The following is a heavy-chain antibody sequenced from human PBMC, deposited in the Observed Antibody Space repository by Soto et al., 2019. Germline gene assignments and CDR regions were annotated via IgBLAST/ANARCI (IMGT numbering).Heavy chain of an antibody. Sequence: QVQLVESGGGVVQPGRSLRLSCAASGFTFSSYGMHWVRQAPGKGLEWVAVIWYDGSNKYYADSVKGRITISRDNSKNTLSLQMNSLRAEDTAVYYCARDRYGRNYDFWSGFSFFDYWGQGTLVTVSS. CDR3: ARDRYGRNYDFWSGFSFFDY. CDR1: GFTFSSYG. V-gene: IGHV3-33*01. J-gene: IGHJ4*02. CDR2: IWYDGSNK. D-gene: IGHD3-3*01.